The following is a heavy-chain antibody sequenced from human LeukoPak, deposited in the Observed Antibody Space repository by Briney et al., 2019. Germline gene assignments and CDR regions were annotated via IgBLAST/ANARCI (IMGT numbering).Heavy chain of an antibody. D-gene: IGHD5-18*01. V-gene: IGHV3-30*07. Sequence: GGSLRLSCAASGFTFSSYAMHWVRQAPGKGLEWVAVISYDGSNKYYADSVKGRFTISRDNSKNTLYLQMNSLRAEDTAVYYCARARRGQLKDYYYYYMDVWGKGTTVTVSS. CDR3: ARARRGQLKDYYYYYMDV. CDR2: ISYDGSNK. CDR1: GFTFSSYA. J-gene: IGHJ6*03.